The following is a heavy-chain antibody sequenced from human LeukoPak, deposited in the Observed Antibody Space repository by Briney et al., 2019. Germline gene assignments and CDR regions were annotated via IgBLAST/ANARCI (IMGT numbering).Heavy chain of an antibody. V-gene: IGHV3-64*02. Sequence: GGSLRLSCAASGFTFSTYIMQWVRQAPGKGPEHVSFITGTGRTTHYADSVKGRFSISRDNSKSMLYLQMGSLRPEDTAVYYCARERAGYYYDFWGQGTLVTVSS. CDR3: ARERAGYYYDF. J-gene: IGHJ4*02. CDR1: GFTFSTYI. CDR2: ITGTGRTT. D-gene: IGHD6-13*01.